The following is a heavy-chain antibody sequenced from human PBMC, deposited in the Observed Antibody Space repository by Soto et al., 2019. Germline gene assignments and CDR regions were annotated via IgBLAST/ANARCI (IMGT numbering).Heavy chain of an antibody. D-gene: IGHD3-3*01. CDR3: ARDNERFYGMDV. Sequence: PWWSLRLSCAASVFTFSSYSMNWFRQAPGKGLEWVSSISSSSSYIYYADSVKGRFTISRDNAKNSLYLQMNSLRAEDTAVYYCARDNERFYGMDVWGQGPTVTVSS. CDR1: VFTFSSYS. V-gene: IGHV3-21*01. CDR2: ISSSSSYI. J-gene: IGHJ6*02.